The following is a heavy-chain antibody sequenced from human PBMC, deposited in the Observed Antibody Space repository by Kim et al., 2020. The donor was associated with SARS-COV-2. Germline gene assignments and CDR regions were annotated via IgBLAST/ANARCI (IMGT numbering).Heavy chain of an antibody. D-gene: IGHD2-2*01. CDR2: IYPGDSDT. CDR1: GYSFTSYW. CDR3: ARSRYLCSSTSCYGGAFGY. J-gene: IGHJ4*02. Sequence: GESLKISCKGSGYSFTSYWIGWVRQMPGKGLEWMGIIYPGDSDTRYSPSFQGQVPIPADKSISTAYLQWSSLKASDTAMYYCARSRYLCSSTSCYGGAFGYWGQGTLVTVSS. V-gene: IGHV5-51*01.